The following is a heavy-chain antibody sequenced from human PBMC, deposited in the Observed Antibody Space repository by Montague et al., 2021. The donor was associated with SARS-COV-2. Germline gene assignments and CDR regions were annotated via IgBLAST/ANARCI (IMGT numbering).Heavy chain of an antibody. Sequence: TLSLTCTVSGGSISSGGYYWSWIRQHPGKGLEWIGYTYYSGSTYYNPSLKSRVTISVDTSKNQFSLKLSSVAAAGTAVYYCARVQRITIFGVVTYFDYWGQGTLVTVSS. J-gene: IGHJ4*02. CDR2: TYYSGST. CDR1: GGSISSGGYY. CDR3: ARVQRITIFGVVTYFDY. V-gene: IGHV4-31*03. D-gene: IGHD3-3*01.